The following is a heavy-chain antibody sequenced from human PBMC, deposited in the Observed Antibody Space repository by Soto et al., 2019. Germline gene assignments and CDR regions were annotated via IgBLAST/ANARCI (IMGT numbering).Heavy chain of an antibody. D-gene: IGHD3-3*01. V-gene: IGHV3-43D*04. J-gene: IGHJ4*02. CDR2: ISWDGSNR. CDR1: GFTFDEYA. Sequence: EVQLVGSGGVVVQPGGSLRLSCAASGFTFDEYAMHWVRQPPGKGLEWVSLISWDGSNRYYADSVQGRFTISRDNSKYSLYLEMNSLRPEDTALYYCAKDISRGPTKNYDFWSGPDYWGQGTLVTVSS. CDR3: AKDISRGPTKNYDFWSGPDY.